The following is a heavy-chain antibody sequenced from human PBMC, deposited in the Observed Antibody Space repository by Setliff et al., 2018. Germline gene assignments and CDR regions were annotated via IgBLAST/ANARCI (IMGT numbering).Heavy chain of an antibody. Sequence: SETLSLTCTVSGYSITSGYYWGWIRQSPGKGLEWLGSLFHTGTPYYNPSLQSRLTMSVDTSINQFSLKLNSVTADDAAVYYCARHLWGRWMATSSDYFDYWGQGSLVTVSS. CDR2: LFHTGTP. J-gene: IGHJ4*02. CDR3: ARHLWGRWMATSSDYFDY. D-gene: IGHD5-12*01. V-gene: IGHV4-38-2*02. CDR1: GYSITSGYY.